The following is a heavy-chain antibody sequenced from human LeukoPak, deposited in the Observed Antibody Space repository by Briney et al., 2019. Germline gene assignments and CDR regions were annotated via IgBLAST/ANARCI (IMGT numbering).Heavy chain of an antibody. Sequence: PSETLSLTCTVSGGSISSYYWSWIRQPPGKVLEWIGYVYHSGSTYYSPPLRNRVTLSVDTSKNQFSLKLSSVTAADTAVYYCARAHGSPSVRLFDSWGQGTLVTVSS. D-gene: IGHD3-10*01. CDR3: ARAHGSPSVRLFDS. CDR2: VYHSGST. V-gene: IGHV4-30-4*08. J-gene: IGHJ4*02. CDR1: GGSISSYY.